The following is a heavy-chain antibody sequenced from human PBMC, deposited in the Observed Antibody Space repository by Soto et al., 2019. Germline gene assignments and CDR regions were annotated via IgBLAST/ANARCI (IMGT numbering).Heavy chain of an antibody. Sequence: EVQLVESGGGLVQSGGSLRLSCAASGFTFSSYWMHWVRQAPGKGLVWVSRIKGDGISTNYADSVKGRFTISRDNAKDTVFLQMNGLSADXXXXXXXXXXAXGNYYXDYWGQGTLVTXSS. CDR1: GFTFSSYW. CDR3: XXXAXGNYYXDY. CDR2: IKGDGIST. J-gene: IGHJ4*02. V-gene: IGHV3-74*01. D-gene: IGHD3-10*01.